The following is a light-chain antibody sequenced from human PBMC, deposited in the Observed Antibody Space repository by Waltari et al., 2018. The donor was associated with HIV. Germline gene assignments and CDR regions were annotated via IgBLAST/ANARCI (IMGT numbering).Light chain of an antibody. V-gene: IGLV2-8*01. CDR2: EVN. CDR1: SSDIGGYNY. CDR3: SSYAGSNSWV. Sequence: QSALTQPPSASGSPGQSVTISCTGTSSDIGGYNYVSWYQKYPGKAPKVMIHEVNKRPSGVPDRFSGSKSGNTASLTVSGLQAEDEAYYYCSSYAGSNSWVFGGGTKLTVL. J-gene: IGLJ3*02.